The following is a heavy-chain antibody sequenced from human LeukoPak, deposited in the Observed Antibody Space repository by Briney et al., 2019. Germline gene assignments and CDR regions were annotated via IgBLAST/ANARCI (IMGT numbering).Heavy chain of an antibody. Sequence: ASVKVSCKASGGTFSSYAISWVRQAPGQGLEWMGGIIPIFGTANYAQKFQGRVTITADESTSTAYMELSSLRSEDTAVYYCARVVGWLQFGAFDIWGQGTMVTVSS. J-gene: IGHJ3*02. CDR2: IIPIFGTA. D-gene: IGHD5-24*01. V-gene: IGHV1-69*13. CDR1: GGTFSSYA. CDR3: ARVVGWLQFGAFDI.